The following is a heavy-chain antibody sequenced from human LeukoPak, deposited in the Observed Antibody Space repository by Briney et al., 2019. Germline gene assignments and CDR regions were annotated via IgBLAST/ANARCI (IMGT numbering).Heavy chain of an antibody. V-gene: IGHV4-59*01. D-gene: IGHD6-19*01. Sequence: SETLSLTCTVSGGSISSYYWSWLRQPPGKGLEWIGYIYYSGSTNYNPSLKSRVTISVDTSKNQFSLKLSSVTAADTAVYYCARGSVAGSDYWGQGTLVTVSS. CDR3: ARGSVAGSDY. CDR1: GGSISSYY. J-gene: IGHJ4*02. CDR2: IYYSGST.